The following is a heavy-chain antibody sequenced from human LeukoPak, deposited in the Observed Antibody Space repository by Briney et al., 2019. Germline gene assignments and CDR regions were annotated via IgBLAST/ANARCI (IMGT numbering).Heavy chain of an antibody. CDR2: IIPIFGTA. Sequence: ASVKVSSKPSGYTFTPSGISRVRQAPGHGLGWVGGIIPIFGTANYAQKFQGRVTITTDESTSTAYMELSSLRSEDTAVYYCASRDLVAARGRFDYWGQGTLVTVSS. V-gene: IGHV1-69*05. J-gene: IGHJ4*02. CDR1: GYTFTPSG. D-gene: IGHD6-6*01. CDR3: ASRDLVAARGRFDY.